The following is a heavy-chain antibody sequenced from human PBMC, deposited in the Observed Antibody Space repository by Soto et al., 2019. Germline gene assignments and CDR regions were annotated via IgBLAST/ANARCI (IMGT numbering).Heavy chain of an antibody. J-gene: IGHJ4*02. D-gene: IGHD2-21*02. Sequence: EVQLLESGGGLVQPGGSLRLSCATSGLSFSLYSMGWVRQAPGKGLEWVSAISGSGRNIHYADSVKGRFTIPRDNSKNMLSLQMNSLRAEDTALYYCAKDDRTASRIDYWGQGTLVTVSS. V-gene: IGHV3-23*01. CDR3: AKDDRTASRIDY. CDR2: ISGSGRNI. CDR1: GLSFSLYS.